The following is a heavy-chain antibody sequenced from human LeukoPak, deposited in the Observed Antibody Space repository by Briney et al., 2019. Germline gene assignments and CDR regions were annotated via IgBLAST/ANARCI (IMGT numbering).Heavy chain of an antibody. J-gene: IGHJ6*02. CDR1: GYSINNYW. CDR3: ARQAPDYYYGMDV. V-gene: IGHV5-51*01. CDR2: IYPADSDI. Sequence: GESLKISCKGSGYSINNYWIGWVRQMPGKGREWMGIIYPADSDIRYSPSFQGQVTISADKSISTAYLQWSSLKASDTAMYYCARQAPDYYYGMDVWGQGTTVTVSS.